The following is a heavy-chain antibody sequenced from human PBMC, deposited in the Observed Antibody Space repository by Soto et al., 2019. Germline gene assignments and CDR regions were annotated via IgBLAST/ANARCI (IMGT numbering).Heavy chain of an antibody. J-gene: IGHJ4*02. CDR1: GYTFTSYA. CDR3: ARDGGAPDY. CDR2: INAGNGNT. D-gene: IGHD3-16*01. V-gene: IGHV1-3*01. Sequence: QVQLVQSGAEVKKPGASVKVSCKASGYTFTSYAMHWVRQAPGQRLEWMGWINAGNGNTKYSQKFQGRVTITRDTPGSTPNMELSSLRSEDTAVYYCARDGGAPDYWGQGPLVTVSS.